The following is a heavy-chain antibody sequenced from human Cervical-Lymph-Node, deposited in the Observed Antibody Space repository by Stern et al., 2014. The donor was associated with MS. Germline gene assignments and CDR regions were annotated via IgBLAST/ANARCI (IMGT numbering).Heavy chain of an antibody. D-gene: IGHD1-1*01. J-gene: IGHJ4*02. V-gene: IGHV3-53*01. CDR1: GFTVSRDY. CDR3: ARDTSSPERSDW. CDR2: ITNVGST. Sequence: EVQLVESGGGVIQPGGSLRLSCTASGFTVSRDYMTWVRQAPGKGLDWVSLITNVGSTFYTDSVKGRFTISRDDSKNPVYLHMTSLRAEDTAMYYCARDTSSPERSDWWGQGTLVTVSS.